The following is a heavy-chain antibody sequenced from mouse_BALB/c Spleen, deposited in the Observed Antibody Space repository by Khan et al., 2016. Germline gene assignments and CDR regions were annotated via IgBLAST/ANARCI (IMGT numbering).Heavy chain of an antibody. CDR3: ASYYDYGGGFAY. CDR2: IWGDGST. Sequence: QVQLKESGPGLVAPSQSLSITCTVSGFSLTGFSVNWVRQPPGKALEWLGMIWGDGSTDYNSALKSRLSFNRDDSKSQVFLKLNSLQTDDTARCFCASYYDYGGGFAYWGQGTLVTVSA. J-gene: IGHJ3*01. V-gene: IGHV2-6-7*01. D-gene: IGHD2-4*01. CDR1: GFSLTGFS.